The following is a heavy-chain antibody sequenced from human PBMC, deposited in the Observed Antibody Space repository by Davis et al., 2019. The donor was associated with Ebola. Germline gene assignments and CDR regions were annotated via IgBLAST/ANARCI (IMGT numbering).Heavy chain of an antibody. CDR1: RYTFPCYV. CDR2: IITDNGNR. CDR3: VRCGIQIWSSHYLDY. D-gene: IGHD5-18*01. V-gene: IGHV1-18*04. J-gene: IGHJ4*02. Sequence: ASVQVSCKASRYTFPCYVISWVLHAPGQGLAWMGWIITDNGNRNYAQKFQGRVTMSTDTSTTTAYMELTRLRSEDTDLYYCVRCGIQIWSSHYLDYWGQGTLVTVSS.